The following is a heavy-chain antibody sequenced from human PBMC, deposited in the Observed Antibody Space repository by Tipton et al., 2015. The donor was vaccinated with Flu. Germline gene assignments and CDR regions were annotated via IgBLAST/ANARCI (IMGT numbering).Heavy chain of an antibody. D-gene: IGHD6-19*01. CDR1: GGSISSGSYY. J-gene: IGHJ4*02. Sequence: TLSLTCTVSGGSISSGSYYWSWIRQPAGKGLEWIGRIYTSGSTNYNPSLKSRVTISVDTFKNQFSLKLSSVTAADTAVYYCAREGHSSGWYDWGQGTLVTVSS. CDR3: AREGHSSGWYD. V-gene: IGHV4-61*02. CDR2: IYTSGST.